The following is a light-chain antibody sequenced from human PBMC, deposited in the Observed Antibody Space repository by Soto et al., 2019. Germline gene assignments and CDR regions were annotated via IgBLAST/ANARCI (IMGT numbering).Light chain of an antibody. V-gene: IGKV1-5*01. CDR2: DAS. CDR1: QSISSW. J-gene: IGKJ1*01. Sequence: DIQMTQSPSTLSASVGDRVTITFRASQSISSWLAWYQQKPGKAPKLLIYDASSLESGVPSRFSGSGSGTEFTLTISSLQPDDFATYYCQQYKSYWTFGQGTKLEIK. CDR3: QQYKSYWT.